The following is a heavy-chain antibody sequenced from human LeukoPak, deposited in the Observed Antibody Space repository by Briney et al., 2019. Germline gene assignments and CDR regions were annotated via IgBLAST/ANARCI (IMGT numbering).Heavy chain of an antibody. V-gene: IGHV4-59*08. Sequence: SETLSLTCTVSGGSINNYYWSWFRQPPGEGLEWIAYIYSSGSTHYNPSLKSRVTISVDTSKNQFSLKPSSVTAADTAVYYCARHKLSLVGATDYWGQGTLVTVSS. CDR2: IYSSGST. J-gene: IGHJ4*02. D-gene: IGHD1-26*01. CDR3: ARHKLSLVGATDY. CDR1: GGSINNYY.